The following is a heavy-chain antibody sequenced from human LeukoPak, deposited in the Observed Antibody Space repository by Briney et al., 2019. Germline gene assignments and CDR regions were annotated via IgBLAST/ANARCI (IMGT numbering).Heavy chain of an antibody. Sequence: ASVKVSCKASGYTFTGYYMHWVRQAPGQGLEWIGWINPNSGGTNYAQKFQGRVTMTRDTSISTAYMELSRLRSDDTAVYYCARDLGRDIVVVPAATPYFDYWGQGTLVTVSS. D-gene: IGHD2-2*01. CDR3: ARDLGRDIVVVPAATPYFDY. J-gene: IGHJ4*02. CDR2: INPNSGGT. V-gene: IGHV1-2*02. CDR1: GYTFTGYY.